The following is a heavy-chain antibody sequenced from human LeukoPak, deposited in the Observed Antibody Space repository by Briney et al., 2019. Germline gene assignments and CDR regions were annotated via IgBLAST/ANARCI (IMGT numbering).Heavy chain of an antibody. V-gene: IGHV4-34*01. D-gene: IGHD2-15*01. CDR3: AREGVVGAYGHFDY. J-gene: IGHJ4*02. Sequence: ASETLSLTCAVYGGSFSGYYWSWIRQPPGKGLEWIGEINHIGSTNYNPSLKSRVTISVDTSKNQFSLKLSSVTAADTAVYYCAREGVVGAYGHFDYWGQGTLVTVSS. CDR1: GGSFSGYY. CDR2: INHIGST.